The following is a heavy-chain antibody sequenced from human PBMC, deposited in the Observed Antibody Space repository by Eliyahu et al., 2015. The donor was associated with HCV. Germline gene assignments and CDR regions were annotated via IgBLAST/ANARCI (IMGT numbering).Heavy chain of an antibody. CDR1: GFTFSDYY. CDR3: ARDCLSWLRGDYWYFDL. D-gene: IGHD5-18*01. CDR2: ISSSSGYT. Sequence: QVQLVESGGGLVKPGGSLRLSCAASGFTFSDYYMSWIRQAPGKGLEWVSYISSSSGYTKYTDSVKGRFTISRDNAKNSLYLQMNSLRAEDTAMYYCARDCLSWLRGDYWYFDLWGRGTLVTVSS. V-gene: IGHV3-11*06. J-gene: IGHJ2*01.